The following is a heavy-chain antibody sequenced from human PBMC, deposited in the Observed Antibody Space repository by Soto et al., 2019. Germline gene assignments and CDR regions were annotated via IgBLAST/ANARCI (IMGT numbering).Heavy chain of an antibody. CDR1: GFTFSSYA. Sequence: EVQLLESGGGLVQPGGSLRLSCAASGFTFSSYAMSWVRQAPGKGLEWVSAISGSGGSTYYADSVKGRFTISRDNSKNTLYLQMNSLIAEHTAVYYCAKAAGDRYYYYYYMDVWGKETTLTVSS. CDR2: ISGSGGST. V-gene: IGHV3-23*01. J-gene: IGHJ6*03. CDR3: AKAAGDRYYYYYYMDV. D-gene: IGHD2-21*02.